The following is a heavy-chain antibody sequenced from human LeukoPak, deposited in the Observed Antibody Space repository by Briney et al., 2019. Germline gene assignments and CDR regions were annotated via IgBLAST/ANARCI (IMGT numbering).Heavy chain of an antibody. CDR3: ASRKLGNDY. CDR2: IYYSRST. Sequence: PSETLSLTCTVSGGSISSSSYYWGWIRQPPGKGLEWIGSIYYSRSTYYNPSLKSRVTISVDTSKNQFSLKLSSVTAADTAVYYCASRKLGNDYWGQGTLVTVSS. V-gene: IGHV4-39*07. J-gene: IGHJ4*02. CDR1: GGSISSSSYY. D-gene: IGHD7-27*01.